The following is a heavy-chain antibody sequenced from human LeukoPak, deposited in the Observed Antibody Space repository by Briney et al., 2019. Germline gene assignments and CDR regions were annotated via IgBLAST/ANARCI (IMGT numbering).Heavy chain of an antibody. Sequence: PGGSLRLSCAASGFTFASYAIHWVRQAPGKGLDWVSLISSDGSTKYYADSVKGRFTISRDNSKNTLYLQMDSLRAEDTAVYYCARRPRDIVVVPAAHYFDYWGQGTLVTVSS. J-gene: IGHJ4*02. D-gene: IGHD2-2*01. CDR3: ARRPRDIVVVPAAHYFDY. V-gene: IGHV3-30-3*01. CDR2: ISSDGSTK. CDR1: GFTFASYA.